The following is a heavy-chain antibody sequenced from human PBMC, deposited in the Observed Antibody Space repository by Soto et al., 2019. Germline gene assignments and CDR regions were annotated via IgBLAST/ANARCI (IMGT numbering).Heavy chain of an antibody. V-gene: IGHV3-23*01. CDR1: GFTFSSYA. Sequence: ELQLLESGGGLVQPGGSLRLSCAASGFTFSSYAMSWVRQTPGKGLEWVSAISGSGGSTYYADSVKGRFTISRDNSKDTLYLQINSLEGEDTAVYYCANLGYCSSTSWFGPKGCWGEGSLVTVSS. J-gene: IGHJ4*02. D-gene: IGHD2-2*01. CDR3: ANLGYCSSTSWFGPKGC. CDR2: ISGSGGST.